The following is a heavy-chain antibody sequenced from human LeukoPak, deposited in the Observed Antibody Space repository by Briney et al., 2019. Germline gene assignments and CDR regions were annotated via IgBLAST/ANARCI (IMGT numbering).Heavy chain of an antibody. D-gene: IGHD3-22*01. CDR2: IIPIFGSA. V-gene: IGHV1-69*13. CDR3: ARGHYDSSRGAYYFDY. J-gene: IGHJ4*02. Sequence: SVKVSCKASGGTFSSYAISWVRQAPGQGLEWMGGIIPIFGSANYAQNFQVRVTITADESTSTAYMELSSLRSEDTAVYYCARGHYDSSRGAYYFDYWGQGTLVTVSS. CDR1: GGTFSSYA.